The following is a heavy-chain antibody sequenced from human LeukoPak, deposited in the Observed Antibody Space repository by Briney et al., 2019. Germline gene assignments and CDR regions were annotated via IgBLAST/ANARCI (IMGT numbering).Heavy chain of an antibody. CDR2: IGPTGSDR. J-gene: IGHJ4*02. CDR3: ATETNGRHYDY. D-gene: IGHD1-14*01. Sequence: GGSLRLSCTASGLTFSTSGFNWVRQAPGKGREWVASIGPTGSDRYHADSIKGRFTISRDNANNFLYLQMNSLRAEDTAVYYCATETNGRHYDYWGQGTLLTVSS. CDR1: GLTFSTSG. V-gene: IGHV3-21*06.